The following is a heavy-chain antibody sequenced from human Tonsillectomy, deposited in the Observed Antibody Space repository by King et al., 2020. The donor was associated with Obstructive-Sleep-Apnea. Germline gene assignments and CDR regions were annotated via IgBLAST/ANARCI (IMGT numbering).Heavy chain of an antibody. CDR3: ARERDQLGGGVEF. V-gene: IGHV4-39*07. J-gene: IGHJ4*02. CDR1: GGSIITSHYS. D-gene: IGHD7-27*01. CDR2: LYYSGNT. Sequence: LQLQESGPGLVTPSETLSLTCNVSGGSIITSHYSWGWIRQPPGKGLEWIGSLYYSGNTYYNPSLKSRVTISVGTSKTQFSLRLSSVTASDTAVYYCARERDQLGGGVEFWGQGTPVTVSS.